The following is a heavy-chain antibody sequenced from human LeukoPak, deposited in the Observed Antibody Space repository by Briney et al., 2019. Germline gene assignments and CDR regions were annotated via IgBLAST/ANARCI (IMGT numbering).Heavy chain of an antibody. Sequence: ASVKVSCKASGYTLTSYDINWVRQATGQGLEWMGWMNPNSGNTGYAQKFQGRVTMTRNTSISTAYMELSSLRSEDTAVYYCARGFTMVRGFPATWGQGTLVTVSS. CDR1: GYTLTSYD. CDR3: ARGFTMVRGFPAT. CDR2: MNPNSGNT. V-gene: IGHV1-8*01. D-gene: IGHD3-10*01. J-gene: IGHJ5*02.